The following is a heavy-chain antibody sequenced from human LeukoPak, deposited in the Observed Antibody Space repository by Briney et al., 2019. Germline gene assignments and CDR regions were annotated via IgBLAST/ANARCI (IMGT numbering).Heavy chain of an antibody. CDR3: ARAKDSSGYLVPIDAFDI. J-gene: IGHJ3*02. CDR2: IYHSGST. V-gene: IGHV4-4*02. D-gene: IGHD3-22*01. Sequence: SGTLSLTCAVSGGSISSSNWWSWVRQPPGKGLEWIGEIYHSGSTNYNPSLKSRVTISVDTSKNQFSLKLSSVTAADTAVYYCARAKDSSGYLVPIDAFDIWGQGTMVTVSS. CDR1: GGSISSSNW.